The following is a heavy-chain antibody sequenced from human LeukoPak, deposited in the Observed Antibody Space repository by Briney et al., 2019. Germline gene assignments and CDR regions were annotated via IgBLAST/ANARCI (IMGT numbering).Heavy chain of an antibody. V-gene: IGHV3-74*01. CDR2: IKSDGSGT. D-gene: IGHD2-2*01. CDR3: ARGDAHGFDF. Sequence: SGGSLRLSCAASGFTFSSYWMHWVRQAPGKGLVWVARIKSDGSGTGYADSVKGRFTNSRDNAKNTLYLQMNSLRDEDTAVYYCARGDAHGFDFWGQGTMVTVSS. J-gene: IGHJ3*01. CDR1: GFTFSSYW.